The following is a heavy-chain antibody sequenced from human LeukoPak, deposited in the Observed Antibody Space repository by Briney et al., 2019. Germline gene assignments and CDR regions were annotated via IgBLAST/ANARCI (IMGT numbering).Heavy chain of an antibody. D-gene: IGHD6-19*01. Sequence: PSETLSLTCAVSGGSISSGGYSWSWIRQPPGKGLEWIGYIYHSGSTYYNPSLKSRVTISVDTSKNQFSLKLSSVTAADTAVYYCASAGYSSGWYSNWFDPWGQGTLVTVSS. J-gene: IGHJ5*02. V-gene: IGHV4-30-2*01. CDR3: ASAGYSSGWYSNWFDP. CDR2: IYHSGST. CDR1: GGSISSGGYS.